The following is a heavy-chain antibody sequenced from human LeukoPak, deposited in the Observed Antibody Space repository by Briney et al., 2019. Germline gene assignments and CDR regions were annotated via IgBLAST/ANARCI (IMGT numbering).Heavy chain of an antibody. CDR3: TRGGSNYIPDY. V-gene: IGHV1-69*13. J-gene: IGHJ4*02. D-gene: IGHD1-26*01. CDR2: IIPIFGTA. Sequence: ASVKVSCKASGGTFSSYAISWVRQAPGQGLEWMGGIIPIFGTANYAQKFQGRVTITADESTSTAYMELSRLRSEDTAVYYCTRGGSNYIPDYWGQGTLVTVSS. CDR1: GGTFSSYA.